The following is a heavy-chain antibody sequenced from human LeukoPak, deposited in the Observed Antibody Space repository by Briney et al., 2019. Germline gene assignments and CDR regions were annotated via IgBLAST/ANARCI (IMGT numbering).Heavy chain of an antibody. V-gene: IGHV4-38-2*02. J-gene: IGHJ3*02. CDR3: ARFVGSSWLAFDI. Sequence: PSETLSLTCTVSGYSISSGYYWAWIRQPPGKGLEWIGNIYHTGSTYYNPSLKSRVTISVDTSKNQFSLKLSSVTAADTALYYCARFVGSSWLAFDIWGQGTMVTVSS. CDR1: GYSISSGYY. CDR2: IYHTGST. D-gene: IGHD6-13*01.